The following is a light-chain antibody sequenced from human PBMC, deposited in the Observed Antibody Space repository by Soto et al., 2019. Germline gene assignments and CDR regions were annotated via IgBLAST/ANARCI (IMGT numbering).Light chain of an antibody. J-gene: IGKJ1*01. CDR3: KQSYSTLWT. CDR1: QSITIY. CDR2: GAS. Sequence: DIQMTQSPSSLSASVGDRVTITCRASQSITIYLNWYQQKPGEAPNLLIFGASTLQSGVPSRFSGSGSGTDFTLTISSLQPEDFATYYCKQSYSTLWTFGQGTKVEIK. V-gene: IGKV1-39*01.